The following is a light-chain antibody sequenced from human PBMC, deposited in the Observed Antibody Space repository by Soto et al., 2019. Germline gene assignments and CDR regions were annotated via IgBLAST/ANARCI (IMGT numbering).Light chain of an antibody. V-gene: IGLV2-23*02. J-gene: IGLJ2*01. Sequence: QSALTQPASVSGSPGQSITISCTGASRDVGTYNLVSWYQQHPGKAPKLMIYEVSKRPSGVSNRLSASKTGKTASLTISGLQAEDEADYYCCSYAGSSSLVFGAGTKLTVL. CDR1: SRDVGTYNL. CDR2: EVS. CDR3: CSYAGSSSLV.